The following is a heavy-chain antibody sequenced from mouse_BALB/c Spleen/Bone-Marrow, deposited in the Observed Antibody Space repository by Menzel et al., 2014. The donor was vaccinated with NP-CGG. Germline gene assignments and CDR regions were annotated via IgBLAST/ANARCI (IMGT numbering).Heavy chain of an antibody. D-gene: IGHD2-1*01. Sequence: VKLVDSGAELAKPGASVKMSCKASGYTFXSYWMYWIKQRPGQGLEWIGYINPSTGYTEYNQKFKDKATLTADKSSNTAYMQLSSLTSEDSAVYYCARKGYGNYHYYAMDYWGQGTSVTVSS. CDR3: ARKGYGNYHYYAMDY. J-gene: IGHJ4*01. CDR1: GYTFXSYW. V-gene: IGHV1-7*01. CDR2: INPSTGYT.